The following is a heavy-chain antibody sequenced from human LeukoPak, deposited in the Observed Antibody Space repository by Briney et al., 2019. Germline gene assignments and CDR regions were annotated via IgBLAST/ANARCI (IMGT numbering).Heavy chain of an antibody. Sequence: PGRSLRLSCAASGFTFDDYAMHWVRQAPGKGLEWVSGISWNSGSIGYADSVKGRFTISRDNAKNSLYLQMNSLRAEGTALYYCAKDRNGDNYYYYGMDVWGQGTTVTVSS. J-gene: IGHJ6*02. CDR3: AKDRNGDNYYYYGMDV. V-gene: IGHV3-9*01. CDR1: GFTFDDYA. D-gene: IGHD4-17*01. CDR2: ISWNSGSI.